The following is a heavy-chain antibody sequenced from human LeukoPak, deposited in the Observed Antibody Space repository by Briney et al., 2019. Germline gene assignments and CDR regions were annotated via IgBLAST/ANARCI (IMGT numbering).Heavy chain of an antibody. CDR2: ISSSSSYT. CDR3: ARGKTMGLFDY. Sequence: GGSLRLSCVASGFTFSDYHMSWIRQAPGKGLEWVSYISSSSSYTNYADSVKGRFTISRDNARNSLYLQMNSLRAEDTAVYYCARGKTMGLFDYWGQGTLVTVSS. V-gene: IGHV3-11*05. CDR1: GFTFSDYH. D-gene: IGHD4/OR15-4a*01. J-gene: IGHJ4*02.